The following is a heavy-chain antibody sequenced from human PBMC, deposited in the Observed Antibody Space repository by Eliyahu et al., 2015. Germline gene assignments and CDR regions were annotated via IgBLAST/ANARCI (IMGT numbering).Heavy chain of an antibody. CDR3: ARDGYGYGNTVA. Sequence: QVQLVQSGGXVKRPGASXKVSCKASXDSFTSXGITXVRQXPGQGLEWMGWISTNNGNXIYGENFQGRVTMTTDTFTSIVYLELRGLRSDDTAVYYCARDGYGYGNTVAWGQGTLVTVSS. J-gene: IGHJ5*02. D-gene: IGHD5-18*01. CDR2: ISTNNGNX. V-gene: IGHV1-18*01. CDR1: XDSFTSXG.